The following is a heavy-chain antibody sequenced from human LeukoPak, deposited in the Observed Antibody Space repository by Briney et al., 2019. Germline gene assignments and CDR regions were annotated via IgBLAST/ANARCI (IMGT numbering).Heavy chain of an antibody. J-gene: IGHJ6*02. V-gene: IGHV3-23*01. CDR2: ISGSGGST. Sequence: GGSLRLSCAASGFTFSSYAMSWVRQAPGKGLEWVSAISGSGGSTYYEDSVKGWFTISRDNSKNTLYLQMNSHRAEDTAVYYCAKAAYDYGSDPYGMDVWGQGTTVTVSS. CDR1: GFTFSSYA. D-gene: IGHD3-10*01. CDR3: AKAAYDYGSDPYGMDV.